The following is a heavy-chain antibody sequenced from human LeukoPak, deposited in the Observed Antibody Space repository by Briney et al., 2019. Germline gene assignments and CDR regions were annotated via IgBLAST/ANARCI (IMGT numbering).Heavy chain of an antibody. J-gene: IGHJ6*02. Sequence: SETLSLTCTVSGGSISSYYWGWIRQPPGKGLEWIGSIYYSGSTYYNPSLKSRVTISVDTSKNQFSLKLSSVTAADTAVYYCARAHDSSIYYGMDVWGQGTTVTVSS. CDR2: IYYSGST. V-gene: IGHV4-39*07. CDR3: ARAHDSSIYYGMDV. D-gene: IGHD3-22*01. CDR1: GGSISSYY.